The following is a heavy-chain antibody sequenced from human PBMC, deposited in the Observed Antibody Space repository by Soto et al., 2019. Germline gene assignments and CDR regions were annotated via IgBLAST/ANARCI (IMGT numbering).Heavy chain of an antibody. J-gene: IGHJ4*02. CDR3: AKGSRMWTPDY. Sequence: WASVKVSCKVSGYTFTDSAIHWVRQAPGQSLELLGWIAPGNGNTKYSQKFQGRVTITRDTSATTAYMELSSLRSEDTAVYYCAKGSRMWTPDYWGQGTLVTVSS. CDR2: IAPGNGNT. V-gene: IGHV1-3*01. D-gene: IGHD2-21*01. CDR1: GYTFTDSA.